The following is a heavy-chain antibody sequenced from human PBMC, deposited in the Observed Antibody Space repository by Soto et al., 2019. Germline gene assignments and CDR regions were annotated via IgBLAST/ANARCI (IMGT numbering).Heavy chain of an antibody. D-gene: IGHD3-16*01. V-gene: IGHV4-59*08. CDR1: GGSISSYY. Sequence: QVQLQESGPGLVKPSETLSLTCTVSGGSISSYYWSWIRQPPGKGLEWIGYSYYSGSTNYNPSPKSRVTTSVDTSKNQCSLKLSSVTAADTAVYYCARRWGTTFDYWGQGTLVTVSS. J-gene: IGHJ4*02. CDR2: SYYSGST. CDR3: ARRWGTTFDY.